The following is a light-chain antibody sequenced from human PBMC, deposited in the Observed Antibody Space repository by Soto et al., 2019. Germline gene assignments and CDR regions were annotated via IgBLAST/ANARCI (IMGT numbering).Light chain of an antibody. J-gene: IGLJ1*01. V-gene: IGLV2-14*01. CDR2: DVN. CDR1: SSDVGGYNY. CDR3: NSYTSSTSYV. Sequence: ALTQPASVSGSPGQSITVSCTGTSSDVGGYNYVSWYQQHPGKAPKLMIYDVNNRPSGVSNRFSGSKSGNTASLTISGLQAEDEADYYCNSYTSSTSYVFGGGNKVTVL.